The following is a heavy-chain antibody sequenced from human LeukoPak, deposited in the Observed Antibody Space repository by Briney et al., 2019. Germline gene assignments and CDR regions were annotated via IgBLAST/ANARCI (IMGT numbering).Heavy chain of an antibody. J-gene: IGHJ5*02. CDR2: INPNSGGT. CDR1: GYTFTGYY. D-gene: IGHD1-26*01. CDR3: ARARGSYSKSWFDP. Sequence: ASVKVSCKASGYTFTGYYMHWVRQAPGQGLEWMGWINPNSGGTNYAQKFQGRVTMTRDTSISTAYMELSRLRSDDTAVYYCARARGSYSKSWFDPWGQGTLVTVSS. V-gene: IGHV1-2*02.